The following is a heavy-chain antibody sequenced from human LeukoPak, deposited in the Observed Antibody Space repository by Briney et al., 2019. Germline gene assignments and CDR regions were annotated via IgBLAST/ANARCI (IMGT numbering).Heavy chain of an antibody. CDR2: INPNSGGT. D-gene: IGHD2-15*01. Sequence: ASVKVSCKASGYTFNGYYMHWVRQDPGQGLEWMGWINPNSGGTNYAQKFQGRVTMTRDTSISTAYMELSRLRSDDTAVYYCARITPFRNIVVVVAATDYYYGMDVWGQGTTVTVSS. CDR1: GYTFNGYY. V-gene: IGHV1-2*02. J-gene: IGHJ6*02. CDR3: ARITPFRNIVVVVAATDYYYGMDV.